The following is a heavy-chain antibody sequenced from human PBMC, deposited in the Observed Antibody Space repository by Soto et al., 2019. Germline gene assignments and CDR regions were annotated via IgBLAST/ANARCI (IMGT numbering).Heavy chain of an antibody. CDR1: GYTFTDYG. V-gene: IGHV1-18*01. CDR2: ISAYNGDT. D-gene: IGHD4-17*01. CDR3: ARASRGRSVNYDY. J-gene: IGHJ4*02. Sequence: QVQLVQSGADVKEPGASVKVSCKASGYTFTDYGITWVRQAPGQGLEWMGWISAYNGDTIYVQNIQGRVTMTTDTSTTTAYLEVRRLRSDDTAVYYCARASRGRSVNYDYWGQGTLVIVSS.